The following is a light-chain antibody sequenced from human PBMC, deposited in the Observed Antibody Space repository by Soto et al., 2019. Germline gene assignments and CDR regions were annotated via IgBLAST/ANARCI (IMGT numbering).Light chain of an antibody. V-gene: IGKV4-1*01. J-gene: IGKJ1*01. Sequence: DIVMTQSPDSLAVSLGERATINCKSSQSVLLTSNNKNYLAWYQQKPGQPPKLLIYWASTRESGVPDRFSASGSGTDFTLTITGLQAQDVAVYYCQHYGSSPSTFGRGTKVEIK. CDR2: WAS. CDR3: QHYGSSPST. CDR1: QSVLLTSNNKNY.